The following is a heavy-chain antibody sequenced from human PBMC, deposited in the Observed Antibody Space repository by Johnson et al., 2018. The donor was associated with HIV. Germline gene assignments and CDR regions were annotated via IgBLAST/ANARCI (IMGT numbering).Heavy chain of an antibody. CDR2: VGTAGTT. CDR3: ARRSIRSDGFDI. J-gene: IGHJ3*02. D-gene: IGHD4-11*01. Sequence: VQVVESGGGVVQPGGSLRLSCAASGFTFSIYDMHWVRQATGKGLEWVSAVGTAGTTYYAASVRGRFTISRENAKNSLDLQMNSLRAGDTAVYYCARRSIRSDGFDIWGQGTMVTVSS. CDR1: GFTFSIYD. V-gene: IGHV3-13*01.